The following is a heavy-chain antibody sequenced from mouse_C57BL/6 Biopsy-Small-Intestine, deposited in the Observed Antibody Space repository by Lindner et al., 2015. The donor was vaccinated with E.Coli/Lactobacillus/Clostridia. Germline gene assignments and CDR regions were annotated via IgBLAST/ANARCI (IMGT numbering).Heavy chain of an antibody. D-gene: IGHD4-1*01. CDR3: ASWGNFET. CDR1: GYAFANFL. J-gene: IGHJ2*01. Sequence: VQLQESGAELVRPGTSVKVSCKASGYAFANFLIEWIKQRPGQGLEWIGVINPGSGGTAYNEKFKGKATPTSDKSSSTAYMHLNSLTSEDSAVYFCASWGNFETWGQGTALTVSS. CDR2: INPGSGGT. V-gene: IGHV1-54*01.